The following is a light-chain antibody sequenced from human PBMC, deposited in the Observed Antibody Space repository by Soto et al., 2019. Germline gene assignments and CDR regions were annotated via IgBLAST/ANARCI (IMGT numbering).Light chain of an antibody. V-gene: IGLV2-14*01. CDR3: TSYTSTTTWV. Sequence: QSALTQPASVSGSPGQSITISCTGTTSDVGAYNYVSWFQQHPGNAPKLLIYEVSDRPSGVSYRFSGSKSGNTASLTISGLQAEDEADYYCTSYTSTTTWVFGGGTQLTVL. CDR2: EVS. CDR1: TSDVGAYNY. J-gene: IGLJ3*02.